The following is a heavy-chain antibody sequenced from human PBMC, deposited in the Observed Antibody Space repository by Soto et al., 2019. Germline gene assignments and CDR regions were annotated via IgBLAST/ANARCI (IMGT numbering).Heavy chain of an antibody. D-gene: IGHD1-26*01. V-gene: IGHV4-30-2*01. Sequence: PSETLSLTCAISGAPITWGDYSWNWIRQPPGKGLEWIGYIFHGGSTYYNPSLRSRVTISMDTSKNQVSLKLTSVTAADTAVYYCARDMHAGFTHYFDPWGQGTLVTVSS. CDR1: GAPITWGDYS. CDR2: IFHGGST. J-gene: IGHJ5*02. CDR3: ARDMHAGFTHYFDP.